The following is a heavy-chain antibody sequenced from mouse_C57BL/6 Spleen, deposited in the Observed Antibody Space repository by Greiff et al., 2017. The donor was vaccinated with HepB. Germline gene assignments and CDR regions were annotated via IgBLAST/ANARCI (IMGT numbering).Heavy chain of an antibody. Sequence: QVHVKQSGAELVRPGASVTLSCKASGYTFTDYEMHWVKQTPVHGLEWIGAIDPETGGTAYNQKFKGKAILTADKSSSTAYMELRSLTSEDSAVYYCTSSYGYGAYWGQGTLVTVSA. CDR3: TSSYGYGAY. J-gene: IGHJ3*01. CDR2: IDPETGGT. V-gene: IGHV1-15*01. CDR1: GYTFTDYE. D-gene: IGHD2-2*01.